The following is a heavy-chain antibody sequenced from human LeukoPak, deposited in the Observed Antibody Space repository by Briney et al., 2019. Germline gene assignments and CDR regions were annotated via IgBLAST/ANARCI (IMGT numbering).Heavy chain of an antibody. CDR2: IYHSGST. D-gene: IGHD3-10*01. CDR3: ARSGAKGVLWFGEYAFDI. J-gene: IGHJ3*02. CDR1: GYSISSGYY. V-gene: IGHV4-38-2*02. Sequence: SETLSLTCTVSGYSISSGYYWGWIRQSPGKGLEWIGSIYHSGSTNYNPSLKSRVTISVDTSKNQFSLKLSSVTAADTAVYYCARSGAKGVLWFGEYAFDIWGQGTMVTVSS.